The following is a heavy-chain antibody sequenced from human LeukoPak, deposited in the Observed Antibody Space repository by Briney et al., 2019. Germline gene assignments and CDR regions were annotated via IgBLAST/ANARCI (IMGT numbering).Heavy chain of an antibody. CDR2: ISGSGGST. CDR1: GFSFSSYW. CDR3: AKVRPGLGYSDY. Sequence: PGGSLRLSCAASGFSFSSYWMHWVRQAPGKGLVWVSAISGSGGSTYYADSVKGRFTISRDNSQNTLYLQINSLRAEHTAVYYCAKVRPGLGYSDYWGQGTLVTVSS. J-gene: IGHJ4*02. V-gene: IGHV3-23*01.